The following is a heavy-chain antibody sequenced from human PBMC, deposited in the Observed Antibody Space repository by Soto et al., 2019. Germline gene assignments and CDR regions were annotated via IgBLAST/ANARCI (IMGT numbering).Heavy chain of an antibody. D-gene: IGHD3-10*01. CDR2: IIRMYGAA. V-gene: IGHV1-69*01. CDR3: AGRNYGSGTYYRHKQYFYYSGMNV. Sequence: QVQLVQSGAEVKKPGSSVKVSCEASGGTFSSYAFSWVRQAPGQGLEWMGGIIRMYGAADYAQNFQGRVTSTADEPTSTAFMETSSRRFGATAAYFSAGRNYGSGTYYRHKQYFYYSGMNVWGQGTTVT. J-gene: IGHJ6*02. CDR1: GGTFSSYA.